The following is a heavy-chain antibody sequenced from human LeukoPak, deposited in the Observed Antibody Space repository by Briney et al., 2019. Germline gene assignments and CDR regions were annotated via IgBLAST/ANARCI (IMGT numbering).Heavy chain of an antibody. Sequence: ASVKVSCKASGSTFSSYAISWVRQAPGQGLEWMGGIIPIFGTANYAQKFQGRVTITADESTSTAYMELSSLRSEDTAVYYCARTATVTTNYYYGMDVWGQGTTVTVSS. CDR3: ARTATVTTNYYYGMDV. CDR2: IIPIFGTA. D-gene: IGHD4-17*01. V-gene: IGHV1-69*13. J-gene: IGHJ6*02. CDR1: GSTFSSYA.